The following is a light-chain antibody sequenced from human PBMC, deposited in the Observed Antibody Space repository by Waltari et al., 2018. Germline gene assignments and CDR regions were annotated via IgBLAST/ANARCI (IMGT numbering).Light chain of an antibody. CDR3: QQYYTTPFT. J-gene: IGKJ3*01. CDR1: QSVLYSSDNRNS. V-gene: IGKV4-1*01. Sequence: DIVMTQSQDSLAVSLGERATINCKSSQSVLYSSDNRNSLAWYQQKPVQTPELLIYWASTRESGVPDRFSGSGSGTDFTLTISSLQAEDVAVYYCQQYYTTPFTFGPGTKVDI. CDR2: WAS.